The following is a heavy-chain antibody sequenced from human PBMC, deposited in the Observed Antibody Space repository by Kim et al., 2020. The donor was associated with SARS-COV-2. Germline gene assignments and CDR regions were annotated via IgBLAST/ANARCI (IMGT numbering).Heavy chain of an antibody. V-gene: IGHV3-23*01. J-gene: IGHJ6*02. CDR1: GFTFSSYA. D-gene: IGHD5-12*01. CDR2: ISGSGGST. Sequence: GGSLRLSCAASGFTFSSYAMSWVRQAPGKGLEWVSAISGSGGSTYYADSVKGRFTISRDNSKNTLYLQMNSLRAEDTAVYYCANVEVEMATTIYYYGMDVWGQGTTVTVSS. CDR3: ANVEVEMATTIYYYGMDV.